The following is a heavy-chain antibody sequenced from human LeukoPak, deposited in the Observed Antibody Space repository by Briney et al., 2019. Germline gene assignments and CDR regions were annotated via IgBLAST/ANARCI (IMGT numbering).Heavy chain of an antibody. D-gene: IGHD4-11*01. J-gene: IGHJ6*03. CDR3: ARGKVLQFGIYYYYYMDV. CDR1: GGSISSYY. Sequence: SETLSLTCTVSGGSISSYYWSWIRQPAGKGLEWIGRIYTSGSTNYNPSLKSRVTMSVDTSKNQFSLKLSSVTAADTAVYYCARGKVLQFGIYYYYYMDVWGKGTTVTVSS. V-gene: IGHV4-4*07. CDR2: IYTSGST.